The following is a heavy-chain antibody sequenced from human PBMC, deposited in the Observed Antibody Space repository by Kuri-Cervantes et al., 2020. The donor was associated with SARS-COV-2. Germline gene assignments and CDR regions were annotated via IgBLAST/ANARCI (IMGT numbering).Heavy chain of an antibody. D-gene: IGHD6-25*01. Sequence: GGSLRLSCAASGFTFSSYAMHWVRQAPGKGLEWVAVISYDGSNKYYADSVKGRFTISRDNSKNSLYLQMKSLRAEDTAFYYCVRSLRLSLATPGAAAPYFFDSWGQGTLVTVSS. V-gene: IGHV3-30-3*01. CDR2: ISYDGSNK. J-gene: IGHJ4*02. CDR3: VRSLRLSLATPGAAAPYFFDS. CDR1: GFTFSSYA.